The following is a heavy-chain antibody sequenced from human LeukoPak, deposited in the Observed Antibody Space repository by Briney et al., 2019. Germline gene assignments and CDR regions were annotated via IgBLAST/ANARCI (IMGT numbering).Heavy chain of an antibody. CDR2: IIPIFGTA. CDR1: GGTFSSYT. J-gene: IGHJ3*02. CDR3: ARTGIAADKDAFDI. V-gene: IGHV1-69*13. Sequence: SVKVSCKASGGTFSSYTISWVRQAPGQGLEWMGGIIPIFGTAYYAQKFQGSVTITADESTSTAYMELSSLRSEDTAVYYCARTGIAADKDAFDIWGQGTMVTVSS. D-gene: IGHD6-13*01.